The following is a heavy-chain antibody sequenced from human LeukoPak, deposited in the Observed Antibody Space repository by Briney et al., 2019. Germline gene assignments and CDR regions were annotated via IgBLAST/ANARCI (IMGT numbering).Heavy chain of an antibody. CDR3: ARVGILRYCSSTSCYGLAFYYGMDV. CDR2: INHSGST. V-gene: IGHV4-34*01. CDR1: GGSFSGYY. J-gene: IGHJ6*02. Sequence: SETLSLTCAVYGGSFSGYYCSWIRQPPGKGLEWIGEINHSGSTNYNPSLKSRVTISVDTSKNQFSLKLSSVTAADTAVYYCARVGILRYCSSTSCYGLAFYYGMDVWGQGTTVTVSS. D-gene: IGHD2-2*01.